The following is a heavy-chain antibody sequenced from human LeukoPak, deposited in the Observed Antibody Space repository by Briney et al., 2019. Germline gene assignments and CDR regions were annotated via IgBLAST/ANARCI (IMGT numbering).Heavy chain of an antibody. Sequence: PGGSLRLSCAASGFTFDDYAMHWVRQAPGKGLEWVSLISGDGGSTYYADSVKGRFTISRDNSKNSLYLQMNSLRTEDTALYYCAKEEGPLLWFGELFWGQGTLVTVSS. J-gene: IGHJ4*02. V-gene: IGHV3-43*02. D-gene: IGHD3-10*01. CDR1: GFTFDDYA. CDR2: ISGDGGST. CDR3: AKEEGPLLWFGELF.